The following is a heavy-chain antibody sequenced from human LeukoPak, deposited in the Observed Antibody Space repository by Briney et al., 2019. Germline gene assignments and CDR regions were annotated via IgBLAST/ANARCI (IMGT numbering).Heavy chain of an antibody. CDR2: IRQDGSEK. J-gene: IGHJ4*02. CDR3: ARAGGSSWADY. D-gene: IGHD6-13*01. Sequence: GGSPRLSCAASGFTFSSYWMTWVRQAPGKGLEWVANIRQDGSEKSYVDSVKGRFTISRDNAKNSLFLQMNNLRDEDTAVYYYARAGGSSWADYWGQGTLVTVSS. V-gene: IGHV3-7*01. CDR1: GFTFSSYW.